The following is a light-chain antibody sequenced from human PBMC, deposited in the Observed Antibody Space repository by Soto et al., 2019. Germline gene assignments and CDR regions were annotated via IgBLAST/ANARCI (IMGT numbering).Light chain of an antibody. CDR1: QTVISY. J-gene: IGKJ2*01. CDR2: ATT. CDR3: QQNYNTPPYT. V-gene: IGKV1-39*01. Sequence: DIQLTQSPSSLSSSVGDRVTITCRASQTVISYLNWYQQKPGQAPKLLIYATTHLQSGVPSRFSGSGSGTEFTLTISSLQPEDFATYFCQQNYNTPPYTFGQGTKVDIK.